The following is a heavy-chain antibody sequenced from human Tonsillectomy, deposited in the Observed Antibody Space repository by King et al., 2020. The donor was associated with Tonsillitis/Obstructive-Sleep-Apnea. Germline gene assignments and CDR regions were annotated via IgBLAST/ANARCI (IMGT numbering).Heavy chain of an antibody. J-gene: IGHJ4*02. CDR1: GGSISSSSCY. D-gene: IGHD5-18*01. CDR3: ASGVLRGYSYGYGY. CDR2: IYYSGST. V-gene: IGHV4-39*01. Sequence: QLQESGPGLVKPSETLSLTCTVSGGSISSSSCYWGWIRHPPGKGLEWIGSIYYSGSTYYNPSLKSRVTISVDTSKNQFSLKLSSVTAADTAVYYCASGVLRGYSYGYGYWGQGTLVTVSS.